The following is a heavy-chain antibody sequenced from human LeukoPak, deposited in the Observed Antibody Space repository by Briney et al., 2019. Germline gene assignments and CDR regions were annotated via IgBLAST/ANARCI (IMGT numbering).Heavy chain of an antibody. CDR1: GGSISSYY. Sequence: SETLSLTCNVSGGSISSYYWSWIRQPPGKGLEWIGYIYSTGNSNYNPSLKSRVTISIDTSKDQFSLKLSSVTAAGTAVYYCAKHTLVGARNAFDIWGQGTMVTVSS. J-gene: IGHJ3*02. CDR2: IYSTGNS. D-gene: IGHD1-26*01. V-gene: IGHV4-4*09. CDR3: AKHTLVGARNAFDI.